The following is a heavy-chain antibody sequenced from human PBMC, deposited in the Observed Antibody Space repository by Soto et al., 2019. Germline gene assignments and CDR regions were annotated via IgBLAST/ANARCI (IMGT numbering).Heavy chain of an antibody. D-gene: IGHD6-19*01. CDR2: INHSGST. CDR1: GGSFSGYY. J-gene: IGHJ6*02. V-gene: IGHV4-34*01. CDR3: ARNLGIAVAGTSGYYDGMDV. Sequence: QVPLQQWGAGLLKPSETLSLTCAVYGGSFSGYYWSWIRQPPGKGLEWIGEINHSGSTNYNPSLKSRVTIAVDTSKNQFSLKLSSVTAADTAVYYCARNLGIAVAGTSGYYDGMDVWGQGTTVTVSS.